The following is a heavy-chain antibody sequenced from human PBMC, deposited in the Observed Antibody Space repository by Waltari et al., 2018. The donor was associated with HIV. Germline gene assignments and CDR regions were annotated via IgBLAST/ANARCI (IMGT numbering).Heavy chain of an antibody. CDR2: STHTGDV. J-gene: IGHJ6*02. D-gene: IGHD1-26*01. V-gene: IGHV4-34*01. Sequence: QVRLDQWGGGHLRPAATLSLSCAVYGGSFSDYYWTWIRQPPGQGLAWVGESTHTGDVVYSPSLKGRVTISVVPSKNQVSLRLKSVTAADTAIYYCARGEGIVLGDTSFFRIQETSSYYSGLDVWGPGTTAIVYS. CDR3: ARGEGIVLGDTSFFRIQETSSYYSGLDV. CDR1: GGSFSDYY.